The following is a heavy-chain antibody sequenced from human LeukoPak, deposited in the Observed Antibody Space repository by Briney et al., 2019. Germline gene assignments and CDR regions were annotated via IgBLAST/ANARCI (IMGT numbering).Heavy chain of an antibody. V-gene: IGHV3-11*01. J-gene: IGHJ5*02. CDR2: INIGGTNT. Sequence: GGSLRLSCAASGFTFSDYYMSWIRQAPGKGLEWLSYINIGGTNTHYADSVKGRFTISRDNAKKSLYLEMTNLRAEDTAVYYCATDGAGFDTWGQGGLVTVSS. CDR3: ATDGAGFDT. CDR1: GFTFSDYY.